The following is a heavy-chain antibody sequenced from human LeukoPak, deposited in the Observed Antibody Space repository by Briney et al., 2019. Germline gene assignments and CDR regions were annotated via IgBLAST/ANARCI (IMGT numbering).Heavy chain of an antibody. CDR3: AKLVKGGTTVTTNGYFDY. Sequence: GGSLRLSCAASGFTFSSYAMSWVRQAPGKGLEWVSGTCDSGGSTNYADSVKGRFTISRDNSKNTLYLQMISLRAEDTAVYFCAKLVKGGTTVTTNGYFDYWGQGTLVTVSS. CDR2: TCDSGGST. V-gene: IGHV3-23*01. J-gene: IGHJ4*02. CDR1: GFTFSSYA. D-gene: IGHD4-17*01.